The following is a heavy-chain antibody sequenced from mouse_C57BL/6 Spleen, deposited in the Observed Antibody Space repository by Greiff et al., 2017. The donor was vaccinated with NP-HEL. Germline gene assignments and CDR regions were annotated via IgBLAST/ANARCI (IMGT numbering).Heavy chain of an antibody. CDR3: TRKDLLWLRRGYYFDY. CDR2: IDPETGGT. J-gene: IGHJ2*01. D-gene: IGHD2-2*01. CDR1: GYTFTDYE. Sequence: QVQLQQSGAELVRPGASVTLSCKASGYTFTDYEMHWVKQTPVHGLEWIGAIDPETGGTAYNQKFKGKAILTADKSSSTAYMELRSLTSEDSAVYYCTRKDLLWLRRGYYFDYWGQGTTLTVSS. V-gene: IGHV1-15*01.